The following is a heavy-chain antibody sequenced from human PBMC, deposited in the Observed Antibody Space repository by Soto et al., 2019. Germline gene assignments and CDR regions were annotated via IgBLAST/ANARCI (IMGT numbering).Heavy chain of an antibody. J-gene: IGHJ6*02. CDR3: ARYIPGVRYYGMDV. D-gene: IGHD2-2*01. V-gene: IGHV3-23*01. Sequence: GGSLRLSCAASGFTFSSYAMKWVRQAPGKGLEWVSLIGESGTPTYYADSVKGRFTISRDNSGNTLFLEMYSLRAEDTAVYYCARYIPGVRYYGMDVWGQGTTVAVSS. CDR2: IGESGTPT. CDR1: GFTFSSYA.